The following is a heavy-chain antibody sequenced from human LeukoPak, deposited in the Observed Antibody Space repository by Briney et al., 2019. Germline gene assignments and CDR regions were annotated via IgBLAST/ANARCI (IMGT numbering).Heavy chain of an antibody. J-gene: IGHJ6*03. Sequence: PSETLSLTCAVYGGSFSGYYWSWIRQPPGKGLEWIGEINHSGSTNYNPSLKSRVTISVDTSKNQFSLKLSSVTAADTAVYYCAGRAYYDFWSGYAPPRSKYYYYMDVWGKGTTVTVSS. D-gene: IGHD3-3*01. CDR1: GGSFSGYY. V-gene: IGHV4-34*01. CDR2: INHSGST. CDR3: AGRAYYDFWSGYAPPRSKYYYYMDV.